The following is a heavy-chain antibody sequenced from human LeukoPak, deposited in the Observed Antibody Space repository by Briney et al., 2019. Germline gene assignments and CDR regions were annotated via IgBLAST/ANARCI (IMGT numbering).Heavy chain of an antibody. Sequence: PGGSLRLSCAASGFTFSSYAMHWVRQAPGKGLEWVAVISYDGSNKYYADSVKGRFTISRDNSKNTLYLQMNSLRAEDTAVYYCARVEVGATGVLHYYYYYYMDVWGKGTTVTVSS. CDR2: ISYDGSNK. V-gene: IGHV3-30*04. J-gene: IGHJ6*03. D-gene: IGHD1-26*01. CDR3: ARVEVGATGVLHYYYYYYMDV. CDR1: GFTFSSYA.